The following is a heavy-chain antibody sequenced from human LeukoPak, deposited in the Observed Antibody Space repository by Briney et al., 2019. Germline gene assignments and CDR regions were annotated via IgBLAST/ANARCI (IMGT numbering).Heavy chain of an antibody. CDR1: GGSISSGGYS. CDR3: ASIANSSLAVAHGTVVFQH. V-gene: IGHV4-30-2*01. D-gene: IGHD6-19*01. J-gene: IGHJ1*01. CDR2: IYHSGST. Sequence: PSETLSLTCAVSGGSISSGGYSWSWIRQPPGKGLEWIGYIYHSGSTYYNPSLKSRVTISVDRSKNQFSLKLSSVTAADTAVYYCASIANSSLAVAHGTVVFQHWGQGTLVTVSS.